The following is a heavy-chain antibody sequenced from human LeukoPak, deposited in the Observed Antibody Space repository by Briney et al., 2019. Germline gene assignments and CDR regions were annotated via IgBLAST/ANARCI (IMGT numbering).Heavy chain of an antibody. CDR3: ARGGSYYYDSSGQFDY. CDR1: GATFSSYT. CDR2: IIPIFGTA. D-gene: IGHD3-22*01. V-gene: IGHV1-69*13. J-gene: IGHJ4*02. Sequence: SVKLSCKASGATFSSYTISWVRHAPGQGLEWMGGIIPIFGTANYAQKFQGRVTITADESTSTAYMELSSLRSEDTAVYYCARGGSYYYDSSGQFDYWGQGTLVTVSS.